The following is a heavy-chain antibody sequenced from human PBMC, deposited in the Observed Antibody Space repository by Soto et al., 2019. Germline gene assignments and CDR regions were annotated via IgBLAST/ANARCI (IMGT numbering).Heavy chain of an antibody. CDR2: IKQDGSEK. D-gene: IGHD5-18*01. CDR1: GFTFSSYW. V-gene: IGHV3-7*01. J-gene: IGHJ4*02. CDR3: ARSGSGYSYGSFDY. Sequence: EVQLVESGGGLVQPGGSLRLSCAASGFTFSSYWMSWVRQAPGKGLEWVANIKQDGSEKYYVDSVKGRFTISRDNAKNSPYLQMNSLRAEDTAVYYCARSGSGYSYGSFDYLGQGTLVTVSS.